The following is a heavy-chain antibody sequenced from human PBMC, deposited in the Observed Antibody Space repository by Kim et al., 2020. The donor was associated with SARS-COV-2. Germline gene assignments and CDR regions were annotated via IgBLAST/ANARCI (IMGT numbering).Heavy chain of an antibody. CDR3: AKRNSYDSGAYYDY. V-gene: IGHV3-23*01. D-gene: IGHD3-22*01. J-gene: IGHJ4*02. Sequence: ADSVKGRFTISRDNAKKTLYLQMDSLRAEGTAFYYCAKRNSYDSGAYYDYWGQGTLVTVSS.